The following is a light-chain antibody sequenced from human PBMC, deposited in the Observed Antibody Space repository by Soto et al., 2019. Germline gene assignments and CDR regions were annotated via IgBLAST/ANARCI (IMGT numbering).Light chain of an antibody. V-gene: IGKV1-33*01. CDR2: GAS. CDR3: QQYDSLPYT. J-gene: IGKJ2*01. CDR1: QDINDY. Sequence: EIQMTQSPSSLSASLGDRVTLTCQASQDINDYSNWYQQKPGKAPRLLIYGASFLEVGVPSRFSGSGSGTHFTITISSLQPEDVATYYCQQYDSLPYTFGQGTRLEIK.